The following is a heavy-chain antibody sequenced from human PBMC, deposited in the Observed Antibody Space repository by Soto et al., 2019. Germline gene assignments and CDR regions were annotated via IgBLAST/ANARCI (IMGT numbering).Heavy chain of an antibody. J-gene: IGHJ3*02. CDR2: ISGSGGST. Sequence: EVQLLESGGGLVQPGGSLRLSCAASGFTFSSYAMSWVRQAPGKGLEWVSAISGSGGSTYYADSVKGRFTFSRDNSKNTLYLQMNILRAEDTAVYYCAKELRYDYYVSGSYGNDAFDIWGQGTMVTVSS. D-gene: IGHD3-10*01. V-gene: IGHV3-23*01. CDR1: GFTFSSYA. CDR3: AKELRYDYYVSGSYGNDAFDI.